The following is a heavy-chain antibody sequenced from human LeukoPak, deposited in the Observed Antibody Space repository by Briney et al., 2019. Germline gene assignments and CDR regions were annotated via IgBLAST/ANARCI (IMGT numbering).Heavy chain of an antibody. J-gene: IGHJ4*02. Sequence: PGGSLRLSCVASGFTFSTYAMHWVRQAPGKGLEWVTVISYDGSNKYYADSVKGRFTISRDNSKNTLYLQVDSLRPEDTAVYYCAKPYDSSLYTNLDYWGQGTLVTVSS. CDR1: GFTFSTYA. D-gene: IGHD3-22*01. CDR3: AKPYDSSLYTNLDY. V-gene: IGHV3-30-3*02. CDR2: ISYDGSNK.